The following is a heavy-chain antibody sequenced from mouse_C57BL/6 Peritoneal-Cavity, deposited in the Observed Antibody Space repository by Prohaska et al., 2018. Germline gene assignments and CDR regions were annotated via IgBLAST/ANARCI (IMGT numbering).Heavy chain of an antibody. V-gene: IGHV11-2*01. CDR3: MRYGNYWYFDV. CDR1: RLTFSCLW. D-gene: IGHD2-1*01. J-gene: IGHJ1*03. CDR2: INSDGSAI. Sequence: VQPRVSRVLSSAYSRLTFSCLWTRFVRQVAGKTMEWIGDINSDGSAINYAAAIKDRFTIFRDNDKSTLYLQMSNVRSEDTATYFCMRYGNYWYFDVWGTGTTVTVSS.